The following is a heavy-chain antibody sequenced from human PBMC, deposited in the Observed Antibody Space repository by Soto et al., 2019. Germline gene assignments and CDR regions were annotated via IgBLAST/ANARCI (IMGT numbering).Heavy chain of an antibody. J-gene: IGHJ3*02. D-gene: IGHD3-22*01. CDR3: ARDYDSSGYSSPNDAFDI. Sequence: ASVKVSCKASGYTFTGYYMHWVRQAPGQGLEWMGIINPSGGSTSYAQKFQGRVTMTRDTSTSTVYMELSSLRSEDTAVYYCARDYDSSGYSSPNDAFDIWGQGTMVTVSS. V-gene: IGHV1-46*01. CDR1: GYTFTGYY. CDR2: INPSGGST.